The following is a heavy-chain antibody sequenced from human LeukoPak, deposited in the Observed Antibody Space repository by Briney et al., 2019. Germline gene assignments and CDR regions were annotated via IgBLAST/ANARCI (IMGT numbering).Heavy chain of an antibody. CDR1: GFTFDDYA. J-gene: IGHJ3*02. D-gene: IGHD3-10*01. CDR2: ISWNSGSM. Sequence: PGGSLRLSCVASGFTFDDYAMHWVRQAPGKGLEWVSGISWNSGSMGYADSVKGRFTISRDSAKNSLYLQMNSLRAEDTALYYCAKEDGSGAFDIWGQGTMATVSS. V-gene: IGHV3-9*01. CDR3: AKEDGSGAFDI.